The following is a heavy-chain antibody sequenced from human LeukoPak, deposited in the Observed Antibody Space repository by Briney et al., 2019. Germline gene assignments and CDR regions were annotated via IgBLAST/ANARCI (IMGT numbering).Heavy chain of an antibody. CDR2: IYSGGST. CDR3: ARTYYYGSGSYMDY. D-gene: IGHD3-10*01. V-gene: IGHV3-53*01. Sequence: PGGSLRLSCAASGFTFSSSAMSWVRQAPGKGLEWVSVIYSGGSTYYADSVKGRFTISRDNSKNTLYLQMNSLRAEDTAVYYCARTYYYGSGSYMDYWGQGTLVTVSS. CDR1: GFTFSSSA. J-gene: IGHJ4*02.